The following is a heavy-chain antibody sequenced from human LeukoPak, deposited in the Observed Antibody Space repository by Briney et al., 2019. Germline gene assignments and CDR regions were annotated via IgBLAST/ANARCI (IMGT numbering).Heavy chain of an antibody. D-gene: IGHD6-13*01. CDR3: ARDLDRYSTPNWFDP. Sequence: HAGGSLRLSCAASGFTFSSYSMNWVRQAPGKGLEWVSYISSSSSTIYYADSVKGRFTISRDNAKNSLYLQMNSLRDEDTAVYYCARDLDRYSTPNWFDPWGQGTLVTVSS. J-gene: IGHJ5*02. CDR1: GFTFSSYS. V-gene: IGHV3-48*02. CDR2: ISSSSSTI.